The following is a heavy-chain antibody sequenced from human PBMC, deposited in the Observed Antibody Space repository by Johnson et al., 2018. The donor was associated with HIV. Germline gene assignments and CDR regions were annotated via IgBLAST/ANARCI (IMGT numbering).Heavy chain of an antibody. CDR3: ARGGLGFQNIHDPLDI. D-gene: IGHD1/OR15-1a*01. CDR1: GFTLSNYG. Sequence: VQLVESGGGVVQPGRSLRLSCAASGFTLSNYGIHWVRQAPGQGLEWVALISYDGSNTYYADSVKGRFTISRDNAKNSLYLQMNSLRAEDTALYYCARGGLGFQNIHDPLDIWGQGTMVTVSS. V-gene: IGHV3-30*03. CDR2: ISYDGSNT. J-gene: IGHJ3*02.